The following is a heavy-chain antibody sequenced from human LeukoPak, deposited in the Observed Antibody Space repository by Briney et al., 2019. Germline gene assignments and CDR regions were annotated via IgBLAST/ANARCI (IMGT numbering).Heavy chain of an antibody. CDR1: GYSFTSCW. D-gene: IGHD5-18*01. CDR3: ARHGYSYGTYYFDY. V-gene: IGHV5-10-1*01. CDR2: IDPSDSYT. J-gene: IGHJ4*02. Sequence: KNGESLKISCKGSGYSFTSCWISWVRQMPGKGLEWMGRIDPSDSYTNYSPSFQGRVTISADKSISTAYLQWSSLKASDTAMYYCARHGYSYGTYYFDYWGQGTLVTVSS.